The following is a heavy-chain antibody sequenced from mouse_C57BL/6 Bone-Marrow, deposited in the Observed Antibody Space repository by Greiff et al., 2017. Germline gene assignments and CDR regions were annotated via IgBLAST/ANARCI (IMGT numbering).Heavy chain of an antibody. Sequence: QVQLQQPGAELVKPGASVKLSCKASGYTFTSYWMQWVKQRPGQGLEWIGEIDPSDSYTNYNQKFKGKATLTVDTSSSTAYMQLSSLTSEDSAVYYCARSGFVYYGTLFAYWGQGTLVTVSA. CDR2: IDPSDSYT. CDR3: ARSGFVYYGTLFAY. CDR1: GYTFTSYW. D-gene: IGHD1-1*01. J-gene: IGHJ3*01. V-gene: IGHV1-50*01.